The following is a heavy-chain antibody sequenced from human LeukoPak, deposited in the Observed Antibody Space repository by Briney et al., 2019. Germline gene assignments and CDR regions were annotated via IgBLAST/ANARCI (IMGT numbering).Heavy chain of an antibody. CDR2: TSYDESTK. Sequence: GGSLRLSCAASGFSFKDYAMHWVRQSPGKGLEWVAVTSYDESTKYYVDSVRGRFTISRDNSKNTLFLQMNSLRDEDTAFYYCARDRDRLRDFDYWGQGTLVTVSS. CDR3: ARDRDRLRDFDY. J-gene: IGHJ4*02. CDR1: GFSFKDYA. D-gene: IGHD5-12*01. V-gene: IGHV3-30*04.